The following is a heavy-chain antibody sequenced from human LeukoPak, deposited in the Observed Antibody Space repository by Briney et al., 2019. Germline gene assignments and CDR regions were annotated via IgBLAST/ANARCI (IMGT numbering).Heavy chain of an antibody. D-gene: IGHD2-2*02. CDR1: GFTFSSYS. CDR3: ARGPYTDY. J-gene: IGHJ4*02. Sequence: GGSLRLSCAASGFTFSSYSMNWVRQAPGKGLEWVSSISSSSSNIYYADSVKGRFTISRDNAKNSLYLRMNSLRAEDTAVYYCARGPYTDYWGQGTLVTVSS. CDR2: ISSSSSNI. V-gene: IGHV3-21*01.